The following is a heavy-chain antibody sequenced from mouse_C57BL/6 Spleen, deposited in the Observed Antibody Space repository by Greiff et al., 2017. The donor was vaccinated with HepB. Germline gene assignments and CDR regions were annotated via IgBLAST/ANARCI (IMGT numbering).Heavy chain of an antibody. Sequence: QVQLQHSGAELARPGASVKLSCKASGYTFTSYGISWVKQRTGQGLEWIGEIYPRSGNTYYNEKFKGKATLTADKSSSTAYMELRSLTSEDSAVYVCARRRDGYYLSYWGQGTLVTVSA. J-gene: IGHJ3*01. D-gene: IGHD2-3*01. CDR3: ARRRDGYYLSY. CDR2: IYPRSGNT. CDR1: GYTFTSYG. V-gene: IGHV1-81*01.